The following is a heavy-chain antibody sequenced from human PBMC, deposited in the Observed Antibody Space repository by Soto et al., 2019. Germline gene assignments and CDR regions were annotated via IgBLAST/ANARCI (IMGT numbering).Heavy chain of an antibody. CDR1: GYTLTKLS. CDR2: FGLEDGKT. Sequence: QVQLIQSGAEVKKPGASVKVSCKVSGYTLTKLSMHWVRQAPGKGLEWMGGFGLEDGKTFYAQKFQGRVTMTEDTSSDTPYMELSSRRSEDTAIYYCAADQYSSGWGFFDLWGRGTLVTVSS. V-gene: IGHV1-24*01. D-gene: IGHD6-19*01. CDR3: AADQYSSGWGFFDL. J-gene: IGHJ2*01.